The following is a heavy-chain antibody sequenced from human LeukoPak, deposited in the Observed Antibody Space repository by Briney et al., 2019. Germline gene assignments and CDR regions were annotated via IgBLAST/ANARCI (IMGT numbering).Heavy chain of an antibody. D-gene: IGHD2-2*01. CDR2: IYYSGST. Sequence: SETLSLTCTVPGGSISSYYWSWIRQPPGKGLEWIGYIYYSGSTNYNPPLKSRVTISVDTSKNQFSLKLSSVTAADTAVYYCATDSFGRLVVPAAMRKMKDTKTYYYYGMDVWGQGTTVTVSS. CDR3: ATDSFGRLVVPAAMRKMKDTKTYYYYGMDV. CDR1: GGSISSYY. V-gene: IGHV4-59*01. J-gene: IGHJ6*02.